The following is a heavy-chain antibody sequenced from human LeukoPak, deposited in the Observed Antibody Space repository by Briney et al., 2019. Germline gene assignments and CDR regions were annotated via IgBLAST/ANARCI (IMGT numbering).Heavy chain of an antibody. CDR3: ASHGHYGSGSCYLDY. Sequence: PGGSLRLSCAASGSTFSSYWMSWVRQAPGKGLEWVANIKQDGSEKYYVDSVKGRFTISRDNAKNSLYLQMNSLRAEDTAVYYCASHGHYGSGSCYLDYWGQGTLVTVSS. D-gene: IGHD3-10*01. CDR1: GSTFSSYW. CDR2: IKQDGSEK. J-gene: IGHJ4*02. V-gene: IGHV3-7*01.